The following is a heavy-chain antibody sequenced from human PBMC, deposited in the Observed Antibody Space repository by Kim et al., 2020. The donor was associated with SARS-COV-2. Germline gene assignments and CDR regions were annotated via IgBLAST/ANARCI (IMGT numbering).Heavy chain of an antibody. CDR2: IYYSGST. Sequence: SETLSLTCTVSGGSISSSSYYWGWIRQPPGKGLEWIGSIYYSGSTYYNPSLKSRVTISVDTSKNQFSLKLSSVTAADTAVYYCARHFWSGYYTGSPYGMDVWGQGTTVTVSS. V-gene: IGHV4-39*01. D-gene: IGHD3-3*01. CDR3: ARHFWSGYYTGSPYGMDV. CDR1: GGSISSSSYY. J-gene: IGHJ6*02.